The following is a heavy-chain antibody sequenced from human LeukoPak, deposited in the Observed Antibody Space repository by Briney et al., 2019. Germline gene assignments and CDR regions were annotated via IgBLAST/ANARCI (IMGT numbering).Heavy chain of an antibody. CDR2: INPNSGGT. Sequence: RASVKVSCKASGYTFTGYYMHWVRQAPGQGLEWMGWINPNSGGTNYAQKLQGRVTMTTDTSTSTAYMELRSLRSDDTAVYYCARGPIIDIAIVPAADEYYYMDVWGKGTTVTVSS. CDR3: ARGPIIDIAIVPAADEYYYMDV. V-gene: IGHV1-2*02. J-gene: IGHJ6*03. CDR1: GYTFTGYY. D-gene: IGHD2-2*01.